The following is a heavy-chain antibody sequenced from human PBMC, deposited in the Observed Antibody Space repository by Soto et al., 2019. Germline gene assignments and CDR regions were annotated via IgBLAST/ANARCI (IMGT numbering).Heavy chain of an antibody. CDR2: INHSGST. CDR3: ARGLTAALKNPSAMPTYYFDY. V-gene: IGHV4-34*01. CDR1: GGSFSGYY. Sequence: QVQLQQWGAGLLKPSETLSLTCAVYGGSFSGYYWSWIRQPPGKGLEWIGEINHSGSTNYNPSLKSRVTISVETSKNQFSLKLSSVTAADTAVYYCARGLTAALKNPSAMPTYYFDYWGQGTLVTVSS. J-gene: IGHJ4*02. D-gene: IGHD2-2*01.